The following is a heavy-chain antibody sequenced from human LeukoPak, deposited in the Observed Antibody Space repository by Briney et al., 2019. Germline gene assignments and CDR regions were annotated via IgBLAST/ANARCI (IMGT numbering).Heavy chain of an antibody. Sequence: GGSLRLSCAASGFLVSNNYMSWVRQAPGKGLEWVSVIYSGGTTNYADSVKGRFTISRDNSKNTLFLQMNSLRAEDTAVYYCARGGYSSSWYHFDYWGQGTLVTVSS. CDR1: GFLVSNNY. J-gene: IGHJ4*02. D-gene: IGHD6-13*01. V-gene: IGHV3-53*01. CDR3: ARGGYSSSWYHFDY. CDR2: IYSGGTT.